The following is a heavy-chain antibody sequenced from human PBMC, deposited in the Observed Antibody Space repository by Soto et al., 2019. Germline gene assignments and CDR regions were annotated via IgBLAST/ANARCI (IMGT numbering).Heavy chain of an antibody. V-gene: IGHV1-69*01. CDR2: IRPFFDEL. CDR1: GGTFKNYA. CDR3: ARASDTSGYHY. J-gene: IGHJ4*02. D-gene: IGHD3-22*01. Sequence: QVQLVQSESEVKKPWSSVQVSCKVSGGTFKNYAISWVRQAPGQGLQWVGGIRPFFDELHYAPKLQGRVTITADEVTSTAHLELGSLTYEDTAVYFCARASDTSGYHYWGQGTLVTVSS.